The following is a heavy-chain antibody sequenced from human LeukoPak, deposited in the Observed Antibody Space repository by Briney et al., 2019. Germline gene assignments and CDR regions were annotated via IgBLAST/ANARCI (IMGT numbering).Heavy chain of an antibody. Sequence: SGGSLRLSCAASGFTFSSYGMHWVRQAPGKGLEWVAVIWYDGSNKYYADSVEGRFTISRDNSKNTLYLQMNSLRAEDTTVYYCARDHGYYDSSGSPDYWGQGTLVTVSS. CDR2: IWYDGSNK. CDR3: ARDHGYYDSSGSPDY. D-gene: IGHD3-22*01. J-gene: IGHJ4*02. CDR1: GFTFSSYG. V-gene: IGHV3-33*01.